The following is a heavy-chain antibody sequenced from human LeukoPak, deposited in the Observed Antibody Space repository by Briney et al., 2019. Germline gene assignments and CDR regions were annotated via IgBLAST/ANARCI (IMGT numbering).Heavy chain of an antibody. Sequence: GGSLRLSCAASGFTFSTYCMSWVRQAPGKGLEWVANIKKDGSEKHYVDSVKGRFTISRDDATNLLYLQMNSLRAEDTAVYYCARVTYYYGSGSYPPLPDYWGQGTLVTVSS. CDR1: GFTFSTYC. J-gene: IGHJ4*02. CDR3: ARVTYYYGSGSYPPLPDY. D-gene: IGHD3-10*01. CDR2: IKKDGSEK. V-gene: IGHV3-7*03.